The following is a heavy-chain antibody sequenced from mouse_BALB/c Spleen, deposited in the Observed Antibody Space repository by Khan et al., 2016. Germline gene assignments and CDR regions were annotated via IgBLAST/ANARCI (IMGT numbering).Heavy chain of an antibody. V-gene: IGHV5-6-3*01. CDR3: ARGGYYEAY. CDR1: GFTFSSYG. Sequence: EVQLQESGGGLVQPGGSLKLSCAASGFTFSSYGMSWVRQTPDKRLELVATINSNGGSTYYPDSVKGRFTISRDNAKNTLYLQMSSLKSEDTAMYYWARGGYYEAYWGQGTTLTVSS. CDR2: INSNGGST. J-gene: IGHJ2*01. D-gene: IGHD2-3*01.